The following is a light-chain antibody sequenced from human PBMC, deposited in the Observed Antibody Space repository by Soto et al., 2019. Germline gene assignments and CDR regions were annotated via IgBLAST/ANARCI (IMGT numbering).Light chain of an antibody. Sequence: QSALTQPRSVSGSPGQSVTISCTGTSSDVGDYNYVSWYQQHPGKAPKLLMYAVNMRPSGVPDRFSGSKSGNTASLTISGLQDEDEAEYSCCSYAGSYTWVFGGGTKLTVL. CDR2: AVN. V-gene: IGLV2-11*01. J-gene: IGLJ3*02. CDR1: SSDVGDYNY. CDR3: CSYAGSYTWV.